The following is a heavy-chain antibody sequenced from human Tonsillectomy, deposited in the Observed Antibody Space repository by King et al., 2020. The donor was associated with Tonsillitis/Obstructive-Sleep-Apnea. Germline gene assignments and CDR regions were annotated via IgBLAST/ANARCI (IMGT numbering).Heavy chain of an antibody. Sequence: VQLVESGGGAVQPGRSLRLSCAASGFTFSSYAMHWVRQAPGKGLEWVAVISYDGSNKYFADSVKGRFTISRDNSKNTLYLQMNSLRAEDTAVYYCATEGGLGELAHWGQGTLVTVSS. CDR1: GFTFSSYA. V-gene: IGHV3-30*01. CDR3: ATEGGLGELAH. CDR2: ISYDGSNK. D-gene: IGHD3-16*01. J-gene: IGHJ4*02.